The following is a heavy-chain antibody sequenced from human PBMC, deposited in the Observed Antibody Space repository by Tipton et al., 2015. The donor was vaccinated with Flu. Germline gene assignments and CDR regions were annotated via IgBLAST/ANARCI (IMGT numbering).Heavy chain of an antibody. V-gene: IGHV4-34*01. J-gene: IGHJ4*02. D-gene: IGHD5-12*01. CDR3: ARDGGYEMPIFDY. Sequence: TLSLTCAVYGGSFSGYYWSWIRQPPGKGLEWIGEINHSGSTNYNPSLKSRVTISVDTSKNQFSLKLSSVTAADTAVYYCARDGGYEMPIFDYWGQGTLVTVSS. CDR2: INHSGST. CDR1: GGSFSGYY.